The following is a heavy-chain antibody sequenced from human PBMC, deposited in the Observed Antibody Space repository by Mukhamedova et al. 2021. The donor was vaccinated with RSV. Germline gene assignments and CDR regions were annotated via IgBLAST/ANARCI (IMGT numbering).Heavy chain of an antibody. V-gene: IGHV4-34*01. J-gene: IGHJ4*02. CDR3: ARVGDIAAAGTEDY. D-gene: IGHD6-13*01. CDR2: GST. Sequence: GSTNYNPSLKSRVTISVDTSKNQFSLKLSSVTAADTAVYYCARVGDIAAAGTEDYWGQGTLVTVSS.